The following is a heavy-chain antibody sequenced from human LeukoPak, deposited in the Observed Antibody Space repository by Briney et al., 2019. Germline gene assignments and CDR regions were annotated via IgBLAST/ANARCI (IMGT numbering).Heavy chain of an antibody. V-gene: IGHV3-48*01. D-gene: IGHD3-10*01. CDR3: ARDKGPGVFDY. Sequence: GGSLRLSCAASGFTFISYTMNWVRQAPGKGLEWVSYISSSSSTIYYADSVKGRFTISRDNAKNSLYLQMNSLRAEDTAVYYCARDKGPGVFDYWGQGTLVTVSS. J-gene: IGHJ4*02. CDR2: ISSSSSTI. CDR1: GFTFISYT.